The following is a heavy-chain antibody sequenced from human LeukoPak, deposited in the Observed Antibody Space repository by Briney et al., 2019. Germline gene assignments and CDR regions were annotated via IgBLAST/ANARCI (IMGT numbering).Heavy chain of an antibody. CDR2: LGASGLNT. V-gene: IGHV3-23*01. Sequence: PGGSLRLSCAASGFSFSAYAMSWVRQAPGKGLEWVSGLGASGLNTYYADTVKGRLTISRDNSNNAVYLQLYSLRVDDTAVYYCAKNWDDYDSSGPIDHWGQGALVTVSS. J-gene: IGHJ4*02. CDR3: AKNWDDYDSSGPIDH. CDR1: GFSFSAYA. D-gene: IGHD3-22*01.